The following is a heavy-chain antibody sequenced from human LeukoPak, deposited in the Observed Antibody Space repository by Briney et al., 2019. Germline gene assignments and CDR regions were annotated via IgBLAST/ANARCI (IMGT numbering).Heavy chain of an antibody. V-gene: IGHV4-61*02. CDR1: GGSISSGSYY. CDR3: AKVAKYYYGSETYFFFDH. J-gene: IGHJ4*02. D-gene: IGHD3-10*01. Sequence: PSETLSLTCTVSGGSISSGSYYWSWIRQPAGKGLEWIGRIYTSGSTNYNPSLKSRVTISVDTSKNQFSLNLGSVTAADTAVYYCAKVAKYYYGSETYFFFDHWGQGTLVTVSS. CDR2: IYTSGST.